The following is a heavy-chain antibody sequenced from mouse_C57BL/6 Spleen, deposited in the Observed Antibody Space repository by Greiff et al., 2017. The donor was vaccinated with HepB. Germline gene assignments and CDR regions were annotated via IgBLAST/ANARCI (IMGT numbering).Heavy chain of an antibody. Sequence: VQLQQPGAELVKPGASVKLSCKASGYTFTSYWMHWVKQRPGRGFEWIGRIDPNGGGTKYNEKFKSKATLTVDKPSSTAYMQLSSLTSEDSAVYYCARPYYGSNPVLYYYAMDYWGQGTSVTVSS. D-gene: IGHD1-1*01. J-gene: IGHJ4*01. CDR2: IDPNGGGT. V-gene: IGHV1-72*01. CDR1: GYTFTSYW. CDR3: ARPYYGSNPVLYYYAMDY.